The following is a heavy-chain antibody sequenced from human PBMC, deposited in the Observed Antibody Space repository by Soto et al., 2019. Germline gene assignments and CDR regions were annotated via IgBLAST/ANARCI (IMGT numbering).Heavy chain of an antibody. CDR1: GFTFSSYG. V-gene: IGHV3-33*01. D-gene: IGHD1-26*01. Sequence: GGSLRLSCAASGFTFSSYGMHWVRQAPGKGLEWVAVIWYDGSNKYYADSVKGRFTISRDNSKNTLYLQMNSLRAEDTAVYYCAREAPGMPTTEKQFDYWGQGTLVTVSS. CDR3: AREAPGMPTTEKQFDY. J-gene: IGHJ4*02. CDR2: IWYDGSNK.